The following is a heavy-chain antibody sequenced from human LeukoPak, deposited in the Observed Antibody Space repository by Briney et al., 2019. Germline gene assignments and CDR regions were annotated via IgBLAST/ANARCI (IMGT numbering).Heavy chain of an antibody. CDR3: ARGPHSAVAGFDY. D-gene: IGHD6-19*01. V-gene: IGHV1-69*13. CDR1: GGTFNSYA. CDR2: IIPIFGTA. J-gene: IGHJ4*02. Sequence: SVTVSCMASGGTFNSYAISWVRQAPGQGLEWMGGIIPIFGTANYAQKFQGRVTITADESTSTAYMELSSLRSEDTAVYYCARGPHSAVAGFDYWGQGTLVTVSS.